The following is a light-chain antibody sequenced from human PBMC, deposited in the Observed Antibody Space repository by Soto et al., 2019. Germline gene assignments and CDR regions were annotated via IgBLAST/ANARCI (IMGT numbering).Light chain of an antibody. Sequence: EIVLTQSPGTLSLSPGERATLSCRASQSVSSFYLAWYLQKPGQSPRLLISGASSRAAGIPDRFSGGGSGTDFTLTISRLEPEDFAVYYCQQCARSPWTFGQGTKVEIK. J-gene: IGKJ1*01. CDR3: QQCARSPWT. CDR1: QSVSSFY. V-gene: IGKV3-20*01. CDR2: GAS.